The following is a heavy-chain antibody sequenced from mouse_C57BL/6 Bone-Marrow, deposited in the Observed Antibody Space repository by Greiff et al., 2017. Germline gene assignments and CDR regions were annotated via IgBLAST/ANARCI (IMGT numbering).Heavy chain of an antibody. D-gene: IGHD3-2*01. V-gene: IGHV1-4*01. CDR1: GYTFTSYT. J-gene: IGHJ2*01. CDR2: INPSSGYT. Sequence: QVQLQQSGAELARPGASVKMSCKASGYTFTSYTMHWVKQRPGPGLEWIGYINPSSGYTKYNQKFKDKATLTADKSSSTAYMQLSSLTSEDSAVYYCGQRGYFDYWGQGTTLTVSS. CDR3: GQRGYFDY.